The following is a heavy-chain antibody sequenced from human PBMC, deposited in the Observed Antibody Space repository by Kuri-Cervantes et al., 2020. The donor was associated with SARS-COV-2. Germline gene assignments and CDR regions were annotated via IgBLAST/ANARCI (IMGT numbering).Heavy chain of an antibody. D-gene: IGHD3-16*01. CDR2: ISWNSGSI. Sequence: SLKISCAASGFTFDDYAMHWVRQAPGKGLEWVSGISWNSGSIGYADSVKGRFTISRDNAKNSLYLQMNSLRAEDTAVYYCARALYLVSDYPSFDYWGQGTLVTVSS. V-gene: IGHV3-9*01. CDR1: GFTFDDYA. CDR3: ARALYLVSDYPSFDY. J-gene: IGHJ4*02.